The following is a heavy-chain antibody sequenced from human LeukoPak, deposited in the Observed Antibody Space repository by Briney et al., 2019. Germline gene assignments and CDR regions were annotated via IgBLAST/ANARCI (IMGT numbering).Heavy chain of an antibody. CDR2: IYNSGST. Sequence: SETLSLTCTVSGGSISSSSYYWGWIRQPPGKGLEWIGSIYNSGSTYHNPSLNSRVTISVDTSKNQFSLKLSSVTAADTAVYYCARVDIVVVHDAFDIWGQGTMVTVSS. CDR3: ARVDIVVVHDAFDI. CDR1: GGSISSSSYY. D-gene: IGHD2-2*03. V-gene: IGHV4-39*07. J-gene: IGHJ3*02.